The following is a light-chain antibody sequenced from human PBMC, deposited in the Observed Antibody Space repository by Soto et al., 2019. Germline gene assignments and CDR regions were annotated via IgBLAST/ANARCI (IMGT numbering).Light chain of an antibody. V-gene: IGKV3-15*01. Sequence: EIVMTQSPATLSVSPGERATLSCRASQSFNSNLAWYQQKPGQAPRLLIYGASTRATGIPARFSGSGSGTEFTLTISSLQSEDFAVYYCQQYNNWPPLTFGGGTNVEIK. CDR1: QSFNSN. CDR2: GAS. J-gene: IGKJ4*01. CDR3: QQYNNWPPLT.